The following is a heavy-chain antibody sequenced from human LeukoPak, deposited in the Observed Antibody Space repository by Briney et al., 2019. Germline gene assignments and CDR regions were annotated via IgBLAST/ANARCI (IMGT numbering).Heavy chain of an antibody. J-gene: IGHJ3*02. CDR2: FDPEDGET. CDR3: AREGYSGYHKMGQAPNRAFDI. V-gene: IGHV1-24*01. D-gene: IGHD5-12*01. CDR1: GYTLTELS. Sequence: ASVKVSCKVSGYTLTELSMHWVRQAPGKGLEWMGGFDPEDGETIYAQKFQGRVTITADESTSTAYMELSSLRSEDTAVYYCAREGYSGYHKMGQAPNRAFDIWGQGTMVTVSS.